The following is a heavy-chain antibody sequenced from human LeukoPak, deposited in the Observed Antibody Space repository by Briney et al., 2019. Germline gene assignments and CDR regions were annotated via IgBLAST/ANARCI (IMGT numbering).Heavy chain of an antibody. D-gene: IGHD6-19*01. Sequence: GGSLRLSCAASGFTFSSIAMSWVRQAPDKGLEWVSTISGSGGSTYYADSVKGRFTISRDNSKNTLYLQMNSLRAEDTAMYYCAKKLSGSGWIFDYWGQGTLVTVSS. J-gene: IGHJ4*02. CDR3: AKKLSGSGWIFDY. V-gene: IGHV3-23*01. CDR1: GFTFSSIA. CDR2: ISGSGGST.